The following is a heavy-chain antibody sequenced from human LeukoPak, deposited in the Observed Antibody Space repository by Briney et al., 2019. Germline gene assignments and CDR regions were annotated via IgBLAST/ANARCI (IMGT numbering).Heavy chain of an antibody. J-gene: IGHJ4*02. CDR1: GGSFSGYY. CDR2: INHGGST. Sequence: SETLSLTCAVYGGSFSGYYWSWIRQPPGKGLEWIGEINHGGSTNYNPSLKSRVTISVDTSKNQFSLKLSSVTAADTAVYYCARRAVAGEVVDYWGQGTLVTVSS. CDR3: ARRAVAGEVVDY. D-gene: IGHD6-19*01. V-gene: IGHV4-34*01.